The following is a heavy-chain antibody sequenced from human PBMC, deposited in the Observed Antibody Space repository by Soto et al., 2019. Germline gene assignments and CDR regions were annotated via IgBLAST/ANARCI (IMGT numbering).Heavy chain of an antibody. Sequence: PGKGLEAFSSISGSDGRTYYTDSVKGRFTISRDNSKNTLYLQMSSLRVEDTAIYYCARIMSLVEHYWNGMDVWGRGTTVTVPS. V-gene: IGHV3-23*01. CDR2: ISGSDGRT. CDR3: ARIMSLVEHYWNGMDV. D-gene: IGHD3-3*02. J-gene: IGHJ6*02.